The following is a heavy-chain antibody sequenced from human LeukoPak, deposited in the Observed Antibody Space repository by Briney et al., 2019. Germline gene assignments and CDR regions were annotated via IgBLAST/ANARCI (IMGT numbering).Heavy chain of an antibody. CDR1: GGSFSGYY. D-gene: IGHD6-13*01. V-gene: IGHV4-34*01. CDR2: INHSGST. Sequence: SETLSLTCAVYGGSFSGYYWSWIRQPPGKGLEWIGEINHSGSTNYNPSLKSRVTISVDTSKNQFSLKLSSVTAANTAVYYCARDGPRIRIAAAGRRWFDPWGQGTLVTVSS. J-gene: IGHJ5*02. CDR3: ARDGPRIRIAAAGRRWFDP.